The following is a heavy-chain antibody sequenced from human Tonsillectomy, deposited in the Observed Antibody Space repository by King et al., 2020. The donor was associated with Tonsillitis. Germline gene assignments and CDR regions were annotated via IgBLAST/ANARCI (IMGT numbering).Heavy chain of an antibody. D-gene: IGHD2-2*01. CDR2: LSVSGGDT. CDR1: GFTFSDYA. Sequence: DVQLVESGGGLEQPGGSLRLSCAASGFTFSDYAMSWVRQAPGKGLEWISVLSVSGGDTYYKDSVKGRFTISRDNSKNTLYLQLNSLRAEDTAVYYCAKVEVRAAVYYGMDVWGRGTTVTVSS. CDR3: AKVEVRAAVYYGMDV. J-gene: IGHJ6*01. V-gene: IGHV3-23*04.